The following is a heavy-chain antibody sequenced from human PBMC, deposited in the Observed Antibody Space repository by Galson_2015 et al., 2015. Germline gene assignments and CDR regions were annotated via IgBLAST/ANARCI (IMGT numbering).Heavy chain of an antibody. J-gene: IGHJ4*02. CDR2: IKTDGSST. D-gene: IGHD2-15*01. V-gene: IGHV3-74*01. CDR1: GFTFSSYW. Sequence: SLRLSCAVSGFTFSSYWMHWVRQAPGKGLVWVSVIKTDGSSTTYADSVKGRFTISRDNTKNTLYLQMNSLRAEDTAVYYCARGRGGRLDYWGQGTLVTVSS. CDR3: ARGRGGRLDY.